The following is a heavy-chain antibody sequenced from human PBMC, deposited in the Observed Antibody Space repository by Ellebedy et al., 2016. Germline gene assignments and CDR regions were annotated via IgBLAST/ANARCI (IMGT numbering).Heavy chain of an antibody. CDR2: IIGSGVYT. CDR1: GFTFSAYA. V-gene: IGHV3-23*01. Sequence: GESLKISXAASGFTFSAYAMSWVRQAPGKGLEWVSLIIGSGVYTFYADSVRGRFTMSRDNSNNTLYLQMNSLRAEDTALYYCAKGSYDTMKSAFDIWGQGTMVTVSS. J-gene: IGHJ3*02. D-gene: IGHD3-22*01. CDR3: AKGSYDTMKSAFDI.